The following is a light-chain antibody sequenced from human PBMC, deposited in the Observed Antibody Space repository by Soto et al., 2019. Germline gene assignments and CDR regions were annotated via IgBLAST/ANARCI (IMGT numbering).Light chain of an antibody. CDR3: QQRSNWPPIT. Sequence: EIVLTQSPGTLCLSPGARATLSCRSSQSVSSSYLAWYQQKPGQAPRLLIYGASSRATGIPHRFSGSGSGTDFTLTISSLEPEDAAVYYCQQRSNWPPITVGQGTRLEIK. V-gene: IGKV3D-20*02. J-gene: IGKJ5*01. CDR2: GAS. CDR1: QSVSSSY.